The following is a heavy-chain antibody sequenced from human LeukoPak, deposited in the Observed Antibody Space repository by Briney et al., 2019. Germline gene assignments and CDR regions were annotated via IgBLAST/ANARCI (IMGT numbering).Heavy chain of an antibody. D-gene: IGHD6-6*01. J-gene: IGHJ6*03. CDR3: ARGGSSVHYYVDV. CDR1: GFTFDDYG. CDR2: INWNGGST. V-gene: IGHV3-20*04. Sequence: GRSLRLSCAASGFTFDDYGMSWVRQAPGKGLEWVSGINWNGGSTGYADSVKGRFIISRDNAKNSLYLQMNSLRAEDTALYYCARGGSSVHYYVDVWGKGTTVTVSS.